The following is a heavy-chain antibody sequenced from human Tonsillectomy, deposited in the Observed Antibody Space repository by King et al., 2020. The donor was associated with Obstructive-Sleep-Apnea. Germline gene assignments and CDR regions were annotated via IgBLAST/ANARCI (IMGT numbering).Heavy chain of an antibody. CDR1: GDSINSGGYS. CDR3: ARAYDHSGHQFDS. D-gene: IGHD3-22*01. V-gene: IGHV4-30-2*01. CDR2: IYPSGST. J-gene: IGHJ4*02. Sequence: QLQESGSGLVKPSQTLSLTCAVSGDSINSGGYSWSWIRQPPGKGLEWIGYIYPSGSTDYNPSLKSRVAISADRSKNQFSLKLISVTAADTAVYYCARAYDHSGHQFDSWGQGTLVTVSS.